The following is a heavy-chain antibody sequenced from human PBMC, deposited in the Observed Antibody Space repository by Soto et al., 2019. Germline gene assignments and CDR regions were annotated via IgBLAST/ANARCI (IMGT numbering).Heavy chain of an antibody. V-gene: IGHV4-34*01. J-gene: IGHJ6*03. CDR3: ARGHLAAAGTGFYYMDV. CDR2: INHSGST. D-gene: IGHD6-13*01. Sequence: SDTLSLTCAVYGGSFSVYYWSWIRQPPGKGLEWIGEINHSGSTNYNPSLKSRVTISVDTSKNQFSLKLSSVTAADTAVYYCARGHLAAAGTGFYYMDVWGKGTTVTVSS. CDR1: GGSFSVYY.